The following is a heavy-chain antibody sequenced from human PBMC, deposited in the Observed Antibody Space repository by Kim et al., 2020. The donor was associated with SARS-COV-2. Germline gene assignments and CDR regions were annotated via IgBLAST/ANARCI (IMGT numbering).Heavy chain of an antibody. CDR2: IYYNGST. Sequence: SETLSLTCTVSGGSISRYYWSWIRQPPGEGLEWIAYIYYNGSTNYNPSLRSRVTMSVDTSQNQFSLRLSSVTAADTGVYYCARRGGYCSGAGCSPADYYFDSWGQGTLVTVSS. D-gene: IGHD2-2*01. V-gene: IGHV4-59*13. CDR1: GGSISRYY. J-gene: IGHJ4*02. CDR3: ARRGGYCSGAGCSPADYYFDS.